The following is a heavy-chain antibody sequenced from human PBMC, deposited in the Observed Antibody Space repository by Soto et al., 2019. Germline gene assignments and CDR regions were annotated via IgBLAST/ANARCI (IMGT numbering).Heavy chain of an antibody. CDR2: ILPIFGTP. CDR1: GGTFSSNP. D-gene: IGHD3-16*01. V-gene: IGHV1-69*06. CDR3: ARDLCAVEFRESFKYYRMAV. J-gene: IGHJ6*02. Sequence: QVKLMHSAAEVRKPGSSVTVSCKASGGTFSSNPITWVLQSPGQGLEWRGGILPIFGTPHSARKFLDRVIITAGRSTHTDFMELTRLTSDATAVYYCARDLCAVEFRESFKYYRMAVLGQGTTVTVS.